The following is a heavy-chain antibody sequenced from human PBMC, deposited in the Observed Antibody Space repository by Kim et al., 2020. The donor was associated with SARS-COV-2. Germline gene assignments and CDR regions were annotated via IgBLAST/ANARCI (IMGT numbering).Heavy chain of an antibody. CDR1: GGSISSYY. D-gene: IGHD1-20*01. CDR3: ARGDPFDNWNDFVGFDY. CDR2: IYYSGST. Sequence: SETLSLTCTVSGGSISSYYWSWIRQPPGKGLEWIGYIYYSGSTNYNPSLKSRVTISVDTSKNQFSLKLSSVTAADTAVYYCARGDPFDNWNDFVGFDYWGQGTLVTVSS. V-gene: IGHV4-59*13. J-gene: IGHJ4*02.